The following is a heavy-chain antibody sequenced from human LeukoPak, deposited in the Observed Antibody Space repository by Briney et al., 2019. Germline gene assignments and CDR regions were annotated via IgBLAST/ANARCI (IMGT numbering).Heavy chain of an antibody. CDR2: ISYDGRNK. V-gene: IGHV3-30*04. Sequence: GVSLRLSCAASGFTFSSYAMHWVRQAPGKGLEGVVVISYDGRNKYYADSVRGRFTISRDNSKNTLYLQMNSLRAEDTAVYYCARGVIAATGGYYFDYWGQGTLVTVSS. J-gene: IGHJ4*02. CDR3: ARGVIAATGGYYFDY. D-gene: IGHD6-13*01. CDR1: GFTFSSYA.